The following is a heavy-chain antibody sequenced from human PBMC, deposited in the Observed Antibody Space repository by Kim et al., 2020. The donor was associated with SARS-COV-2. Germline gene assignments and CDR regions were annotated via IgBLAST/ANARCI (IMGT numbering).Heavy chain of an antibody. CDR1: GFTFSSYS. CDR2: ISSSSSYI. D-gene: IGHD6-13*01. Sequence: GGSLRLSCAASGFTFSSYSMNWVRQAPGKGLEWVSSISSSSSYIYYADSVKGRFTISRDNAKNSLYLQMNSLRAEDTAVYYCARDSVGIAAAGLIPFDYWGQGTLVTVSS. J-gene: IGHJ4*02. V-gene: IGHV3-21*01. CDR3: ARDSVGIAAAGLIPFDY.